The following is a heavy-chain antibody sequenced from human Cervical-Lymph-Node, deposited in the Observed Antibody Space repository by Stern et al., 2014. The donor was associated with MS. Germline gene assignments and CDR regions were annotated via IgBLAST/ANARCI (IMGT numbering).Heavy chain of an antibody. Sequence: EVQLEESGGGLVQPGGSLRLSCAASGFTFSSYSMNWVRQAPGKGLEWVSYISSSSSTIYYADSVKGRFTISRDNAKNSLYLQMNSLRDEDTAVYYCARDLSGRGVYYYGMDVWGQGTTVTVSS. V-gene: IGHV3-48*02. CDR1: GFTFSSYS. J-gene: IGHJ6*02. D-gene: IGHD6-19*01. CDR2: ISSSSSTI. CDR3: ARDLSGRGVYYYGMDV.